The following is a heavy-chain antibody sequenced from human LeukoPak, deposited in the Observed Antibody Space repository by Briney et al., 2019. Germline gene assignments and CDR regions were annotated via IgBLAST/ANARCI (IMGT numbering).Heavy chain of an antibody. V-gene: IGHV4-34*01. Sequence: SETLSLTCAVYGGSFSGYYWSWIRQPPGKGLEWIGEINHSGSTNYNPSLKSRVTISVDTSKNQFSLKLSSVTAADTAVYYCARGGRNFRGMGYYYYGMDVWGQGTRSPSP. CDR1: GGSFSGYY. CDR2: INHSGST. D-gene: IGHD6-13*01. J-gene: IGHJ6*02. CDR3: ARGGRNFRGMGYYYYGMDV.